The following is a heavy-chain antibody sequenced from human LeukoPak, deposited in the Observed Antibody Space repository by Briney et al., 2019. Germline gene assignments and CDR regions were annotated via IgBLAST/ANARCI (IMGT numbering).Heavy chain of an antibody. CDR3: ARGGITIFGVVSYMDV. CDR1: GFTFSSYG. J-gene: IGHJ6*03. V-gene: IGHV3-20*04. Sequence: GGSLRLSCAASGFTFSSYGMSWVRQAPGKGLEWVSGINWNGGSTGYADSVKGRFTISRDNAKNSLYLQMNSLRAEDTALYYCARGGITIFGVVSYMDVWGKGTTVTVSS. D-gene: IGHD3-3*01. CDR2: INWNGGST.